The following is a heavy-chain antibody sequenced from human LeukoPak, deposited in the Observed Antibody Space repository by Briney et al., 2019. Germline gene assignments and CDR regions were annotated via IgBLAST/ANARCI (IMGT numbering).Heavy chain of an antibody. CDR3: AKDLQYYDSGAFHI. Sequence: GGSLRLSCAASGFTFSSYWMHWVRQAPGKGLVWVSRINSDGSSTSYADSVKGRFTISRDNAKNSLYLQMNSLRAEDTALYYCAKDLQYYDSGAFHIWGQGTMVTVSS. V-gene: IGHV3-74*01. J-gene: IGHJ3*02. D-gene: IGHD3-22*01. CDR2: INSDGSST. CDR1: GFTFSSYW.